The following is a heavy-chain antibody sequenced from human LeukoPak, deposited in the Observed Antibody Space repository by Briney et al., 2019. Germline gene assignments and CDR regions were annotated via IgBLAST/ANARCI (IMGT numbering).Heavy chain of an antibody. CDR1: AGSISSSNW. CDR3: ARYGIAAGFDY. Sequence: SENLSLTCAVSAGSISSSNWWSWVRQPPGKGLEWIGEIYHSGSTNYNPSLKSRVTISVDKSKNQFSLKLSSVTAADTAMYYCARYGIAAGFDYWGQGTLVTVSS. D-gene: IGHD6-13*01. CDR2: IYHSGST. V-gene: IGHV4-4*02. J-gene: IGHJ4*02.